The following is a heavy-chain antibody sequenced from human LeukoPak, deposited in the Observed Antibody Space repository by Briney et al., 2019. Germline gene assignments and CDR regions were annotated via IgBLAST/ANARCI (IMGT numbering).Heavy chain of an antibody. Sequence: GESLKISCKASAYSSTNYWIACVRQMPGKGLEWMGIIYPDDSDTRYSPSFQGQVTISADKSISTAYLQWSSLKASDTAMYYCARIWLRAFDIWGQGTMVTVSS. CDR1: AYSSTNYW. D-gene: IGHD3-16*01. J-gene: IGHJ3*02. CDR3: ARIWLRAFDI. CDR2: IYPDDSDT. V-gene: IGHV5-51*01.